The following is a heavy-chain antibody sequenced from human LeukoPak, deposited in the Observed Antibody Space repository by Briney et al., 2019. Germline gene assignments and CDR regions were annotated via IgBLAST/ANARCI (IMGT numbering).Heavy chain of an antibody. Sequence: GGSLRLSCAASGFTFRNYWMTWVRQGPGKGLEWVANIKQDGSGKYYVDSVKGRFTISRDNAKNSLYLQMNRLRAEDTALYYCARGGYSSSWFWVYWGQGTLVTVSS. CDR3: ARGGYSSSWFWVY. J-gene: IGHJ4*02. CDR1: GFTFRNYW. V-gene: IGHV3-7*05. CDR2: IKQDGSGK. D-gene: IGHD6-13*01.